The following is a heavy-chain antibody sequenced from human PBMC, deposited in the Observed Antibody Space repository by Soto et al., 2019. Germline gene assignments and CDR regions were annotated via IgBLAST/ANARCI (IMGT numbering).Heavy chain of an antibody. V-gene: IGHV3-23*01. Sequence: ARRRISQKKGKGLEWVSAISGSGGSTYYADSVKGRFTISRDNSKNTLYLQMNSLRAEDTAVYYCAKDTSSGPTGECLDIWGQGTMVTVSS. CDR2: ISGSGGST. CDR3: AKDTSSGPTGECLDI. D-gene: IGHD6-19*01. J-gene: IGHJ3*02. CDR1: A.